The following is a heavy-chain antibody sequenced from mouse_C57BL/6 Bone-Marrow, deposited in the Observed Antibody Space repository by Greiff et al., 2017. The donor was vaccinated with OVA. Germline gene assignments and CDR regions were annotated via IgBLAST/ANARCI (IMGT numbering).Heavy chain of an antibody. D-gene: IGHD1-1*01. CDR1: GFTFSSYA. V-gene: IGHV5-4*01. CDR3: AREIYYYGSSLYYAMDY. J-gene: IGHJ4*01. CDR2: ISDGGSYT. Sequence: EVHLVESGGGLVKPGGSLKLSCAASGFTFSSYAMSWVRQTPEKRLEWVATISDGGSYTYYPDNVKGRFTISRDNAKNNLYLQMSHLKSEDTAMYYCAREIYYYGSSLYYAMDYWGQGTSVTVSS.